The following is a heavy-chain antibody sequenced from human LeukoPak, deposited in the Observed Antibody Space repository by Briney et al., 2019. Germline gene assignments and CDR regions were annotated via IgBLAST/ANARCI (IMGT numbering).Heavy chain of an antibody. CDR1: GFTFSSYS. CDR2: ISSSSSTI. CDR3: ARVDIVVVPAAPFDY. Sequence: PGGSLRLSCAASGFTFSSYSMNWVRQAPGKGLEWVSYISSSSSTIYYADSVKGRFTISRDNAKNSLYLQMNSLRAEDTAVYYCARVDIVVVPAAPFDYWGRGTLVTVSS. V-gene: IGHV3-48*04. J-gene: IGHJ4*02. D-gene: IGHD2-2*01.